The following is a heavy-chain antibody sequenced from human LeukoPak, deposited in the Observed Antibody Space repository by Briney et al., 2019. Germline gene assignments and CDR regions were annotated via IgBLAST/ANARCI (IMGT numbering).Heavy chain of an antibody. D-gene: IGHD3-10*01. CDR3: AKAIYASGSSYTSIDY. J-gene: IGHJ4*02. CDR2: ISGSSAST. Sequence: GGSLRLSCAASGFTFSTYAMNWVRQAPGKGLEWVSGISGSSASTYYADSVKGRFTISRDNSKNTLYVQMNSLRAEDTAVYYCAKAIYASGSSYTSIDYWGQGTLVTVSS. CDR1: GFTFSTYA. V-gene: IGHV3-23*01.